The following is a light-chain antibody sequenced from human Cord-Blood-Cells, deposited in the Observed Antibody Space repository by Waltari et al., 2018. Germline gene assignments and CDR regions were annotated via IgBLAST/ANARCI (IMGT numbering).Light chain of an antibody. CDR3: QQSYSTPLT. CDR2: AAS. V-gene: IGKV1-39*01. CDR1: QSISSY. Sequence: DLQITQSPSSLSASVGDRVTITCRASQSISSYLNWYQQKPGKAPNLLIYAASSLQSGVPSRFSGSGSGTDFTLTISSLQPEDFATYYCQQSYSTPLTFGGGTKVEIK. J-gene: IGKJ4*01.